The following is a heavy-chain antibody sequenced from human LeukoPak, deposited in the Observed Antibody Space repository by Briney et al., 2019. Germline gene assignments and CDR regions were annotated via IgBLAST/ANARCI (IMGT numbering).Heavy chain of an antibody. V-gene: IGHV4-34*01. D-gene: IGHD1-1*01. CDR3: ARRRRTDWFDP. CDR2: INHSGST. CDR1: GGSFSGYY. Sequence: SETLSLTCAVYGGSFSGYYWSWIRQPPGKGLEWIGEINHSGSTDYNPSLKSRVTISVDTSKNQFSLKLSSVTAADTAVYYCARRRRTDWFDPWGQGTLVTVSS. J-gene: IGHJ5*02.